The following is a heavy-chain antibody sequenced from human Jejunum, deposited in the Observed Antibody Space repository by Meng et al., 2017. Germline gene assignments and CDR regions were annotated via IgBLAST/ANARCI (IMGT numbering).Heavy chain of an antibody. J-gene: IGHJ4*02. CDR3: VYSNYRSDY. V-gene: IGHV4-34*01. D-gene: IGHD4-11*01. CDR2: INHSGST. Sequence: QLRVQRGGEGLLKPSETLSLTCAVYGGSFSDYHWTLLRQPPGKGLEWIGEINHSGSTHYRPYLESRLSISADSSKNQLSLRLNSVTAADTAVYSCVYSNYRSDYWGQGTLVTVSS. CDR1: GGSFSDYH.